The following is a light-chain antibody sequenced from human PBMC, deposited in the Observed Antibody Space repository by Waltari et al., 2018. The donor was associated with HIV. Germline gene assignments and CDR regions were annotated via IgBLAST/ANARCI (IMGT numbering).Light chain of an antibody. CDR2: DHS. CDR3: HSYDSDNQI. V-gene: IGLV6-57*01. CDR1: SGSIASNS. Sequence: NFMLTQPHSVSDSPGKTVTISCTRNSGSIASNSVQWYQRRPGSSPTTVIFDHSQRPSGVSGRFSASLDTSSNSASLTIVGLKTEDEGDFFCHSYDSDNQIFGGGTKLTVL. J-gene: IGLJ2*01.